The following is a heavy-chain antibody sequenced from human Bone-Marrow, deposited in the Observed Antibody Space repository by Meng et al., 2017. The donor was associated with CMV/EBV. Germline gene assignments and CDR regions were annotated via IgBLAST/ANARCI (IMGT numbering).Heavy chain of an antibody. Sequence: SETLSLTCTVSGGSISSGDYYWSWIRQPPGKGLEWIGYIYYSGSTYYNPSLKSRVTISVDTSKNQFSLKLSSVTAADTAVYYRARYSTLLEQSEQVGDNWFDPWGQGTLVTVYS. CDR2: IYYSGST. CDR1: GGSISSGDYY. V-gene: IGHV4-30-4*08. J-gene: IGHJ5*02. CDR3: ARYSTLLEQSEQVGDNWFDP. D-gene: IGHD1/OR15-1a*01.